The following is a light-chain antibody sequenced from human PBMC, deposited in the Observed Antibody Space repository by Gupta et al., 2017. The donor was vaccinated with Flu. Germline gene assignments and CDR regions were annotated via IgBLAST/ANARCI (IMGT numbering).Light chain of an antibody. J-gene: IGKJ5*01. Sequence: EIVMTQSPATLSVSPGERATLSCRASQSVSSSYLAWYQQKPGQAPRLLIYGASTRATGIPARFSGSGSGTEFTLIISSLQSEDFALYYCQQYNNWPLTFGRGTRLETK. V-gene: IGKV3-15*01. CDR1: QSVSSSY. CDR3: QQYNNWPLT. CDR2: GAS.